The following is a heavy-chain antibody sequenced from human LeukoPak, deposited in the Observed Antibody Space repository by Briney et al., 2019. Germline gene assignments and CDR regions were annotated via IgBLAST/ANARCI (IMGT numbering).Heavy chain of an antibody. CDR3: ARGFRGPNFDY. CDR2: IHYSGNT. D-gene: IGHD3-10*01. CDR1: GYSINNGFY. V-gene: IGHV4-38-2*02. Sequence: SETLSLTCTVSGYSINNGFYWGWIRQPPGKGLEWIGTIHYSGNTDYNPSLKSRVTISGDTSKNQFSLKLSSVTAADTAVYYCARGFRGPNFDYWGQGALVTVSS. J-gene: IGHJ4*02.